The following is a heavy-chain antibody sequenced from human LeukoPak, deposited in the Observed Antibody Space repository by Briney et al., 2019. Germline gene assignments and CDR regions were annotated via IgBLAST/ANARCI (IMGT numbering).Heavy chain of an antibody. Sequence: GGSLRLSCAGSEFTFSGYAMSWVRQAPGKGLEWVSYISSSGSTIYYADSVKGRFTISRDNAKNSLYLQMNSLRDEDTAVYYCARRRIGIDYWGQGTLVTVSS. CDR2: ISSSGSTI. CDR1: EFTFSGYA. D-gene: IGHD2-15*01. V-gene: IGHV3-11*04. J-gene: IGHJ4*02. CDR3: ARRRIGIDY.